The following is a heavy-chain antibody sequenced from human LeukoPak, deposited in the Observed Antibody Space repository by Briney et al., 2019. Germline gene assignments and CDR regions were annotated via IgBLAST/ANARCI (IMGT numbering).Heavy chain of an antibody. D-gene: IGHD3-3*01. Sequence: HPGGSLRLSCAASGFTFSSYWMSWVRQAPGKGLEWVANIKQDGSEKYYVDSVKGRFTISRDNAKNSLYLQMNSLRAEDTAVYYCAREKGYDFWSGYPPYYYYYGMDVWGQGTTVTVSS. V-gene: IGHV3-7*01. CDR3: AREKGYDFWSGYPPYYYYYGMDV. J-gene: IGHJ6*02. CDR1: GFTFSSYW. CDR2: IKQDGSEK.